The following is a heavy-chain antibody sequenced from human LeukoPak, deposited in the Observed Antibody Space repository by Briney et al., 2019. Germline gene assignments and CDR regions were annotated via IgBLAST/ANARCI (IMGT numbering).Heavy chain of an antibody. V-gene: IGHV1-69*13. CDR3: ARLDTAMYVYFDY. D-gene: IGHD5-18*01. Sequence: SVKVSCKASGGTFSSYAISWVRQAPGQGLEWMGGIIPIFGTANYAQKFQGRVTITADESTITAYMELSSLRSEDTAVYYCARLDTAMYVYFDYWGQGTLVTVSS. CDR1: GGTFSSYA. J-gene: IGHJ4*02. CDR2: IIPIFGTA.